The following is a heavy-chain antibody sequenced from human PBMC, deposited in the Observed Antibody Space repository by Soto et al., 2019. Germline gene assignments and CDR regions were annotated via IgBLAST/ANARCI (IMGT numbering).Heavy chain of an antibody. V-gene: IGHV3-30*18. J-gene: IGHJ4*02. CDR1: GLSFSYYG. D-gene: IGHD3-22*01. CDR2: ISYDGNNE. CDR3: AKDDASGYYSGLIDF. Sequence: GGSLRLSCGASGLSFSYYGMHWVRQAPGRGPEWLAVISYDGNNEHYADSVKGRFTISRDNSKHKLYLQMNSLRPEDTAVYYCAKDDASGYYSGLIDFWGQGTLVTVSS.